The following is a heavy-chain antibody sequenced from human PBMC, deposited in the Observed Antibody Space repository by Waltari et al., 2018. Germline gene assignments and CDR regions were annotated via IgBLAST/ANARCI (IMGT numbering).Heavy chain of an antibody. CDR1: GFTFSSYG. CDR3: AKSIAAAGIDYFDY. D-gene: IGHD6-13*01. J-gene: IGHJ4*02. V-gene: IGHV3-30*18. Sequence: QVQLVESGGGVVQPGRSLRLSCAASGFTFSSYGMHWVRQAPGKGLEWVAVIWYDGSNKYYADSVKGRFTISRDNSKNTLYLQMNSLRAEDTAMYYCAKSIAAAGIDYFDYWGQGTLVIVSS. CDR2: IWYDGSNK.